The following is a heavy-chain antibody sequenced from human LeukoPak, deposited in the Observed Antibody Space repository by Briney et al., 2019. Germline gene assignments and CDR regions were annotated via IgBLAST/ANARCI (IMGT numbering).Heavy chain of an antibody. V-gene: IGHV1-2*02. Sequence: GASVKVSCKASGYTFSGYYMHWVRQAPGQGPEWMGWINPNSGGTNFAQKFQDRVTLTRDTSISTAYMELSRLRSDDTAVYYCARGRLVGYYYGMDVWGKGTTVTVSS. CDR1: GYTFSGYY. D-gene: IGHD6-6*01. CDR2: INPNSGGT. CDR3: ARGRLVGYYYGMDV. J-gene: IGHJ6*04.